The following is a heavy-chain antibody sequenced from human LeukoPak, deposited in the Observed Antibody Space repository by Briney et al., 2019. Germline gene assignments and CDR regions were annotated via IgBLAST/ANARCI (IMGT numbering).Heavy chain of an antibody. CDR3: TTDYEVAPGIHY. D-gene: IGHD3-3*01. CDR2: IKSKTDGGTT. J-gene: IGHJ4*02. Sequence: GGSLRLSCAASGFTFSNAWMSWVRQAPGKGLEWVGRIKSKTDGGTTDYAAPVKGRFTISRDDSKNTLYLQMNSLKTEDTAVYYCTTDYEVAPGIHYWGQGTLVTVSS. V-gene: IGHV3-15*01. CDR1: GFTFSNAW.